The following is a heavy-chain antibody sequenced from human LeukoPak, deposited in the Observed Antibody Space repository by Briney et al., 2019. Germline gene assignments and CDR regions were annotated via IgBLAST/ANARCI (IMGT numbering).Heavy chain of an antibody. Sequence: GGSLRLSCAASGFTFSSYTFHWVRQAPGKGLEWVAVQDGNNKYYTDSVKGRFTISRDNSKNTLYLQMNSLRAEDTAVYYCARDDRGYSGYHFDHWGQGTLVTVSS. CDR2: QDGNNK. CDR3: ARDDRGYSGYHFDH. J-gene: IGHJ4*02. CDR1: GFTFSSYT. D-gene: IGHD5-12*01. V-gene: IGHV3-30-3*01.